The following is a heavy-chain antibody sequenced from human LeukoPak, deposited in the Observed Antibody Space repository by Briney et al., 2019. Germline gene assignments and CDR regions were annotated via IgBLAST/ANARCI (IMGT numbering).Heavy chain of an antibody. CDR1: GYIFTGYY. J-gene: IGHJ4*02. CDR2: INPNSGDT. V-gene: IGHV1-2*02. Sequence: ASVKVSCKASGYIFTGYYMHWVRQAPGQGLEWMGWINPNSGDTNYAQKFQGRVTITADKSTSTAYMELSSLRSEDTAVYYCARGPNSITYYYGSGSYSFDYWGQGTLVTVSS. D-gene: IGHD3-10*01. CDR3: ARGPNSITYYYGSGSYSFDY.